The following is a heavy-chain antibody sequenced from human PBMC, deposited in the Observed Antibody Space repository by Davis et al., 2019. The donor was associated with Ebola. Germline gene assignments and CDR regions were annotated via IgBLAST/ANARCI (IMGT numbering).Heavy chain of an antibody. V-gene: IGHV3-15*01. D-gene: IGHD3-22*01. J-gene: IGHJ4*02. CDR3: AVGTNSYDSSDFDC. CDR2: IRSKTNGGTT. Sequence: GESLKISCSASGFTFNNAWMNWVRQAPGKGLEWVGRIRSKTNGGTTEYATPVEGRFTISRDDSKNTLYLQMNSLNTEDTAVYYCAVGTNSYDSSDFDCWGQGTLVTVSS. CDR1: GFTFNNAW.